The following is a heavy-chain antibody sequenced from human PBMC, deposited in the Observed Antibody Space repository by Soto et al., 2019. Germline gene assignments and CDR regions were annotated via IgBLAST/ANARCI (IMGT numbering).Heavy chain of an antibody. Sequence: SETLSLTCTVSGGSISSSSYYWGWIRQPPGKGLEWIGSIYYSGSTYYNPSLKSRVTISVDTSKNQFSLKLSSVTDADTAVYYCASGYLVYYFDYRGKGTLVTVSS. CDR3: ASGYLVYYFDY. V-gene: IGHV4-39*01. CDR2: IYYSGST. J-gene: IGHJ4*02. D-gene: IGHD5-18*01. CDR1: GGSISSSSYY.